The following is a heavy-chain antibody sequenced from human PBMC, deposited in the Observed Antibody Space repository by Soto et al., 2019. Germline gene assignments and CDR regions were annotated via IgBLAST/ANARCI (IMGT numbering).Heavy chain of an antibody. Sequence: PSETLSLTCSVSGGSMTGYYWSWIRQPPGRRLEWIGYIYSSGSTNYNPSLRGRVTISVDTSKNQFSLNLASVTAADTAVYYCARDNLLGGYEGWFDPWGQGTLVTVSS. D-gene: IGHD5-12*01. CDR3: ARDNLLGGYEGWFDP. CDR1: GGSMTGYY. V-gene: IGHV4-59*01. J-gene: IGHJ5*02. CDR2: IYSSGST.